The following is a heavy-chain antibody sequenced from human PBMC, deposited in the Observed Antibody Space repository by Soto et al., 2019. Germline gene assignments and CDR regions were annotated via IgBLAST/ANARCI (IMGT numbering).Heavy chain of an antibody. CDR1: GDSITNDRW. CDR2: ISHSCRT. J-gene: IGHJ4*02. Sequence: QVQLQESGPGLVKPSGTLSLTCSVSGDSITNDRWWSWVRQSPGKGLEWIGEISHSCRTNYNPSLKSRVTIAVDKSKNNFSLTLASVTAAGTAVYYCTANGYYSLDYWGQGSRVTVSS. CDR3: TANGYYSLDY. D-gene: IGHD5-12*01. V-gene: IGHV4-4*02.